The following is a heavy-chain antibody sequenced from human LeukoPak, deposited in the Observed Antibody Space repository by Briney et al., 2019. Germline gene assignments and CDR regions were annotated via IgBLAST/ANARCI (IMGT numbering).Heavy chain of an antibody. Sequence: ASVKVSCKASGYTFTSYGISWVRQAPGQGLEWMGWISTYNGDTHYAQKLQGRVTMTTDTSTSTAYMELRSLRSDDTAVYYCVRDGLIAAAGPGNYWGQGTLVTVSS. V-gene: IGHV1-18*01. J-gene: IGHJ4*02. D-gene: IGHD6-13*01. CDR2: ISTYNGDT. CDR3: VRDGLIAAAGPGNY. CDR1: GYTFTSYG.